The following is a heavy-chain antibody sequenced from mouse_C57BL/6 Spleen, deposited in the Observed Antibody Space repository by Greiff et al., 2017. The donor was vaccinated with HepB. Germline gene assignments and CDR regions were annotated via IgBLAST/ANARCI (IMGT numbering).Heavy chain of an antibody. V-gene: IGHV1-76*01. CDR1: GYTFTDYY. CDR2: IYPGSGNT. CDR3: ARGPTGDY. Sequence: QVQLQQSGAELVRPGASVKLSCKASGYTFTDYYINWVKQRPGQGLEWIARIYPGSGNTYYNEKFKGKATLTAEKSSSTAYMQLSSLTSEDSAVYFCARGPTGDYWGQGTTLTVSS. J-gene: IGHJ2*01.